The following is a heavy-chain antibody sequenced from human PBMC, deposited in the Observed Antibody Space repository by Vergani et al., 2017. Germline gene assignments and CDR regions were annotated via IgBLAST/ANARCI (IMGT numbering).Heavy chain of an antibody. Sequence: QVQLQQWGAGLLQPSETLSLTCAVYGGSFSGYYWSWIRQPPGKGLEWIGEINHSGSTNYNPSLKSRVTISVDTAKNQFSLNLSSVTAADTAVYYCARGGCGSSGPGCYYYYGMDVWGQGTTVTVS. CDR2: INHSGST. D-gene: IGHD3-22*01. J-gene: IGHJ6*02. CDR3: ARGGCGSSGPGCYYYYGMDV. CDR1: GGSFSGYY. V-gene: IGHV4-34*01.